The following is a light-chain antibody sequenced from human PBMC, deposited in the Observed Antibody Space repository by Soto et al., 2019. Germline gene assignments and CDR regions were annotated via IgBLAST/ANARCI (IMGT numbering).Light chain of an antibody. V-gene: IGKV3-20*01. CDR1: QSVSNNY. CDR2: GAS. J-gene: IGKJ1*01. CDR3: QQYGSSGT. Sequence: IVLTQAPGTLSLSPGEIATLSCRASQSVSNNYLAWYKQKPGQAPRLLIYGASNRATGIPDRCSGGGSGTVFPLTISRLEPEDVAVYYCQQYGSSGTFGQGTKVDIK.